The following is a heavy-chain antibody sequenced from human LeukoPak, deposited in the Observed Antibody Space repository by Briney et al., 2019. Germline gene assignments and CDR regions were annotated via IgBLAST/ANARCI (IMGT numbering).Heavy chain of an antibody. CDR1: GFTFSSYG. CDR2: ISYDGSNK. CDR3: AKGRYYDRSGYPIDY. Sequence: GGSLRLSCAASGFTFSSYGMHWVRQAPGKGLEWVAVISYDGSNKYYADSVKGRFTISRDNSKNTLYLQMNSLRAEDTGIYYCAKGRYYDRSGYPIDYWGQGTLVTVSS. J-gene: IGHJ4*02. D-gene: IGHD3-22*01. V-gene: IGHV3-30*18.